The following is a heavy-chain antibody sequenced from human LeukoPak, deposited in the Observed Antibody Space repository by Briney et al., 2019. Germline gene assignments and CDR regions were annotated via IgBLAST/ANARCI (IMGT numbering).Heavy chain of an antibody. CDR3: ARDRHPGVYCSSTSCYTRYFDL. D-gene: IGHD2-2*02. J-gene: IGHJ2*01. Sequence: PSETLSLTCTVSGGSISSYYWSWIRQPAGKGLEWIGRIYTSGSTNYNPSLKSRVTMSVDTSKNQFSLRLSSVTAADTAVYYCARDRHPGVYCSSTSCYTRYFDLWGRGTLVTVSS. V-gene: IGHV4-4*07. CDR1: GGSISSYY. CDR2: IYTSGST.